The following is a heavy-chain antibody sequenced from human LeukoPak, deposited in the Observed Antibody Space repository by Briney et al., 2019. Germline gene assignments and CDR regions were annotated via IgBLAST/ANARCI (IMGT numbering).Heavy chain of an antibody. J-gene: IGHJ4*02. CDR3: ARGAWSLDY. V-gene: IGHV3-30*14. Sequence: PGGSLRLSCAASGFTFSSYAMHWVRQAPGKGLEWVAVISYDGSNKYYADSVKGRFTISRDNSKNTLYLQMNSLRAEDTAVYYCARGAWSLDYWGQGTLVTVSS. D-gene: IGHD2-8*01. CDR1: GFTFSSYA. CDR2: ISYDGSNK.